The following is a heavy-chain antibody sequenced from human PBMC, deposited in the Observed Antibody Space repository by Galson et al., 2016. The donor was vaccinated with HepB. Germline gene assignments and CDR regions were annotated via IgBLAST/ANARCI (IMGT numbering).Heavy chain of an antibody. J-gene: IGHJ6*02. CDR3: AGSRGSQYPSNYYALDV. D-gene: IGHD1-26*01. CDR1: GVPLSIYN. Sequence: SLRLSCAVSGVPLSIYNMNWVRQAPGKGPEWVAFISSSAFITYYGDSMKGRFTISRDNANNSLYLQMNSLRDEDTAIYYCAGSRGSQYPSNYYALDVWDQGTTVTVSS. V-gene: IGHV3-48*02. CDR2: ISSSAFIT.